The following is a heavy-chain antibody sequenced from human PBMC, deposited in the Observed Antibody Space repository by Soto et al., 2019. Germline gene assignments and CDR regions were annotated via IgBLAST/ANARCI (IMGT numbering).Heavy chain of an antibody. CDR1: GDSISSGAYS. J-gene: IGHJ6*02. Sequence: PSETLSLTCAVSGDSISSGAYSWSWIRQPPGRGLEWLGYIYQTGTTDYNPSLNSRVSISMDRSKNQFSLKLASVTAADTAVYYCARGGNDFWTGYYNGLGYYYYYGMDVWGQGTTVTVSS. D-gene: IGHD3-3*01. CDR3: ARGGNDFWTGYYNGLGYYYYYGMDV. CDR2: IYQTGTT. V-gene: IGHV4-30-2*01.